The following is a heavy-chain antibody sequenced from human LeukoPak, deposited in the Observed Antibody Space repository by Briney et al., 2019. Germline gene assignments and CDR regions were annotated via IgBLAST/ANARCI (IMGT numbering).Heavy chain of an antibody. D-gene: IGHD3-10*01. CDR3: AMVRGVIRYFDY. J-gene: IGHJ4*02. V-gene: IGHV3-23*01. CDR1: GFTFSSYA. Sequence: GGSLRLSCAASGFTFSSYAMSWVRQAPGKGLEWVSAISGSGGSTYYADSVKGRFTISRDNSKNTLYLQMNSLRAEDTAVYYCAMVRGVIRYFDYWGQGTMVTVSS. CDR2: ISGSGGST.